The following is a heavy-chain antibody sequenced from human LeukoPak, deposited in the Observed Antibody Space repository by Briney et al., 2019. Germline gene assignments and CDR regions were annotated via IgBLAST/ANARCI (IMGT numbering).Heavy chain of an antibody. CDR3: ARAILTPSGFVWHFDL. Sequence: PSGTLSLTCTASGGSISTGVYYWSWIRPHPGKGLEWVGYNTYYNPSLKSRVTISVDTSKSQFSLKLASVTAADTAVYHCARAILTPSGFVWHFDLWGRGTLVTVSS. V-gene: IGHV4-31*03. CDR1: GGSISTGVYY. D-gene: IGHD3-3*01. J-gene: IGHJ2*01. CDR2: NT.